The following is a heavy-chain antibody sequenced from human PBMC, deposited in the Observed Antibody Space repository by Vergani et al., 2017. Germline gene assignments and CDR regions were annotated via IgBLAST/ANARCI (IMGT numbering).Heavy chain of an antibody. Sequence: QVQLQESGPGLVKSSETLSLTCSVSFDSIRNLYCNWIRQHPGKGLELIGYIYNSGRTSYNPSRKRRVTISVDTSKNQFSLKLSSVTAADTAVYYCARRWLNYSNYVVPRGGYMDVWGKETTVTVSS. CDR3: ARRWLNYSNYVVPRGGYMDV. CDR1: FDSIRNLY. J-gene: IGHJ6*03. D-gene: IGHD4-11*01. V-gene: IGHV4-59*06. CDR2: IYNSGRT.